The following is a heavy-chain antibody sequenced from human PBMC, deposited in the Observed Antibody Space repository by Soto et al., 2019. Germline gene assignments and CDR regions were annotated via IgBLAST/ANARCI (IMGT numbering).Heavy chain of an antibody. V-gene: IGHV1-69*13. J-gene: IGHJ5*02. CDR3: ALVDKVVTNYRHWLDP. D-gene: IGHD2-21*02. CDR2: IIPVFGTT. CDR1: GCTFNNYV. Sequence: RASVKVSCKASGCTFNNYVFIWVRQAPGQGLEWMGGIIPVFGTTNYAQKFHGRLTITADESTSTAYMELNNLISDDTAIYYCALVDKVVTNYRHWLDPWGQGTRGTVSS.